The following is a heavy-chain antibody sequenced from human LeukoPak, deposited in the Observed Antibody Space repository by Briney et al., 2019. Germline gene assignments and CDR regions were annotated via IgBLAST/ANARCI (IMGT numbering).Heavy chain of an antibody. CDR2: IKQDGSEK. Sequence: PGGSLRLSCAASGFTFSSYWMSWVRQAPGKGLEWVANIKQDGSEKYYVDSVKGRFTISRDNAKNSLYLQMNSLGAEDTAVYYCARDQGYYDSSFGFDYWGQGTLVTVSS. CDR3: ARDQGYYDSSFGFDY. CDR1: GFTFSSYW. V-gene: IGHV3-7*01. D-gene: IGHD3-22*01. J-gene: IGHJ4*02.